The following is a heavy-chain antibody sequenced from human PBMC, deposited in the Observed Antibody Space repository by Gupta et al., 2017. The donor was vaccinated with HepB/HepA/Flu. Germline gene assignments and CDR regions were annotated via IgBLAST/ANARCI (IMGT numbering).Heavy chain of an antibody. D-gene: IGHD2-21*01. CDR3: ARHGGVGVTPAILYYYYGLDV. Sequence: EVQLVQSGVEVKKPGESLKISCQGSGYTFNNYWIAWVRQMPGKGLEWMGIIYPDDSDTRYSPSFEGQVTISADKSFNTAYLQWSSLKASDTAMYYCARHGGVGVTPAILYYYYGLDVWGQGTTVTVSS. CDR1: GYTFNNYW. CDR2: IYPDDSDT. J-gene: IGHJ6*02. V-gene: IGHV5-51*01.